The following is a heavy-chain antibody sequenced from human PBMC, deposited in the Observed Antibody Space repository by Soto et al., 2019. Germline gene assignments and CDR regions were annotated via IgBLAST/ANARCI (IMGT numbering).Heavy chain of an antibody. Sequence: QVQLVESGGGVVQPGRSLRLSCAASGYTFSSYGMQWVRQAPGKGLEWVAVIWNDGSNKYYADSVKGRFTISRDNSKNTLYLQMNSLRAEDTAGYYCARERYTSSSAVDYWGQGTLVTVSS. CDR3: ARERYTSSSAVDY. CDR1: GYTFSSYG. J-gene: IGHJ4*02. CDR2: IWNDGSNK. V-gene: IGHV3-33*01. D-gene: IGHD6-6*01.